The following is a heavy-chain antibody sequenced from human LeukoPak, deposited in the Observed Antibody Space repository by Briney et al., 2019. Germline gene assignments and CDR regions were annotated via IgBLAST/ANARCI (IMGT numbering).Heavy chain of an antibody. Sequence: GGSLRLSCAASGFTFISYWMTWVRQAPGKGLEWVANIKEDGSEKFYVDSVEGRFTISRDNANNSVYLQMNNLRAEDTAVCYCARDRIRVQLWLGGMDVWGQGTTVIVSS. CDR1: GFTFISYW. CDR2: IKEDGSEK. CDR3: ARDRIRVQLWLGGMDV. V-gene: IGHV3-7*01. J-gene: IGHJ6*02. D-gene: IGHD3-22*01.